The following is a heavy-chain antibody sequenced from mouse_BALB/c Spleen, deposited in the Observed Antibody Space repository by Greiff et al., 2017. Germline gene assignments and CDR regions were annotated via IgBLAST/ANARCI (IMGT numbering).Heavy chain of an antibody. CDR3: ARDSWDGFAY. CDR1: GFTFSSFG. J-gene: IGHJ3*01. V-gene: IGHV5-17*02. CDR2: ISSGSSTI. Sequence: EVQRVESGGGLVQPGGSRKLSCAASGFTFSSFGMHWVRQAPEKGLEWVAYISSGSSTIYYADTVKGRFTISRDNPKNTLFLQMTSLRSEDTAMYYCARDSWDGFAYWGQGTLVTVSA. D-gene: IGHD4-1*01.